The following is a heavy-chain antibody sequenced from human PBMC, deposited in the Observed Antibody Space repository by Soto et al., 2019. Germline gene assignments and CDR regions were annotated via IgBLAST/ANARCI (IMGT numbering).Heavy chain of an antibody. D-gene: IGHD5-12*01. Sequence: SVKVSCKASGGTFNNYPITWVRQAPGEGLEGMGGSIPIFGTANYAQKFQGRVTISVDESTSTAYMELSSLRSEDTAVYYCARGRGYSGDDHYYYFDMDVWGQGTTVTVSS. CDR1: GGTFNNYP. CDR2: SIPIFGTA. CDR3: ARGRGYSGDDHYYYFDMDV. J-gene: IGHJ6*02. V-gene: IGHV1-69*13.